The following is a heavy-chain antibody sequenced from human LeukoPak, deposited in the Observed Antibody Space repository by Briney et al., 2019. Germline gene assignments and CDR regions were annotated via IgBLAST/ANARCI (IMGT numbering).Heavy chain of an antibody. D-gene: IGHD2-15*01. V-gene: IGHV4-38-2*01. CDR2: IYHSGST. J-gene: IGHJ4*02. CDR3: ASATASRDSLYYFDY. Sequence: PSETLSLTCAVSGSSISSGYYWGWIRQPPGKGLEWIGSIYHSGSTYYNPSLKSRVTISVDTSKNQFSLKLTSVTAADTAIYHCASATASRDSLYYFDYWGQGTLVTVSS. CDR1: GSSISSGYY.